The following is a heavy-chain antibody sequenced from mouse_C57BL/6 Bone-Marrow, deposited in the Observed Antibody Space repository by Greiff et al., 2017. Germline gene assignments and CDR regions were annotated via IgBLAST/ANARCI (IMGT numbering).Heavy chain of an antibody. Sequence: EVQRVESGGGLVQPGGSLKLSCAASGFTFSDYYMYWVRQTPEKRLEWVAYISNGGGSTYYPDTVKGRFTISRDNAKNTLYLQMSRLKSGDTGMYYCARHKACYDCVAFSWFAYWGQGTLVTVSA. D-gene: IGHD2-4*01. CDR2: ISNGGGST. J-gene: IGHJ3*01. V-gene: IGHV5-12*01. CDR3: ARHKACYDCVAFSWFAY. CDR1: GFTFSDYY.